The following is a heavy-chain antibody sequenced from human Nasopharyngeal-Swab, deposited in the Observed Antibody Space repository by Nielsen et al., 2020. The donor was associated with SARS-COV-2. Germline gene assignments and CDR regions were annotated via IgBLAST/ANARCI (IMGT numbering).Heavy chain of an antibody. J-gene: IGHJ6*02. CDR1: GFTFSSYW. CDR3: ANSWYDYYYGMDV. V-gene: IGHV3-23*01. D-gene: IGHD6-13*01. Sequence: GGSLRLSCAASGFTFSSYWMHWVRQAPGKGLEWVSAISGSGGSTYYADSVKGRFTISRDNSKNTLYLQMNSLRAEDTAVYYCANSWYDYYYGMDVWGQGTTVTVSS. CDR2: ISGSGGST.